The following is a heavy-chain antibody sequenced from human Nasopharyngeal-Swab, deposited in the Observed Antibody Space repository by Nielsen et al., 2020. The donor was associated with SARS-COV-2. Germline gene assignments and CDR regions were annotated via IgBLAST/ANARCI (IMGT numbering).Heavy chain of an antibody. D-gene: IGHD6-25*01. V-gene: IGHV6-1*01. Sequence: QTLSLTGVISGDSVSNNGATWNWIRQSPSRGLEWLGRTYYRSKWKSDYAVSVTSRLTINPDTSKNQFSLQLSSVTPEDTAIYYCARGGVYYYGMDVWGQGTTVTVSS. J-gene: IGHJ6*02. CDR2: TYYRSKWKS. CDR1: GDSVSNNGAT. CDR3: ARGGVYYYGMDV.